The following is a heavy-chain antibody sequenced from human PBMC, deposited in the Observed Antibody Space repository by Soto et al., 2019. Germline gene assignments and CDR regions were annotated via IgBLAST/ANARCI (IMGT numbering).Heavy chain of an antibody. CDR2: INAGNGNT. D-gene: IGHD1-26*01. J-gene: IGHJ2*01. CDR1: GYTFTSYA. V-gene: IGHV1-3*01. Sequence: ASVKVSCKASGYTFTSYAMHWVRQAPGQRLELMGWINAGNGNTKYSQKFQGRVTITRDTSASTAYMELSSLRSEDTAVYYCARGGSLYWYFDLWGRGTLVTVSS. CDR3: ARGGSLYWYFDL.